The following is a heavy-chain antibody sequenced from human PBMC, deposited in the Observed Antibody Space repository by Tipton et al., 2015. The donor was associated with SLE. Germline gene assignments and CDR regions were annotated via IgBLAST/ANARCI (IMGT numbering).Heavy chain of an antibody. V-gene: IGHV4-34*01. Sequence: TLSLTCAVYGGSFSGYYWSWIRQPPGKGLEWIGSIYYSGSTYYNPSLKSRVTISVDTSKNQFSLKLSSVTAADTAVYYCARLIVVVTAFDIWGQGTMVTVSS. D-gene: IGHD3-22*01. J-gene: IGHJ3*02. CDR1: GGSFSGYY. CDR2: IYYSGST. CDR3: ARLIVVVTAFDI.